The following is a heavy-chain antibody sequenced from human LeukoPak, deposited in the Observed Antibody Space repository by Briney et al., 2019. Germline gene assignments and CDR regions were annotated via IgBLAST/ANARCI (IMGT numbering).Heavy chain of an antibody. CDR3: AREDGDPVYYYYMDV. Sequence: GGSLRLSCAASGFTFSSYAMSWVRQAPGKGLEWVSAISGSGGSTYYADSVKGRFTISRDNSKNTLYLQMNSLRAEDTAVYYCAREDGDPVYYYYMDVWGKGTTVTVSS. D-gene: IGHD3-10*01. V-gene: IGHV3-23*01. J-gene: IGHJ6*03. CDR2: ISGSGGST. CDR1: GFTFSSYA.